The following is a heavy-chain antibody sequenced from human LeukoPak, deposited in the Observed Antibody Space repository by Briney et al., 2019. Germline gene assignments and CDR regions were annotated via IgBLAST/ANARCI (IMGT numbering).Heavy chain of an antibody. CDR3: AKVKPYCGGDCYFLDY. Sequence: GGSLRLSCAASGFTFSSYAMSWVRQAPGKGLEWVSAISGSGGSTYYADSVKGRFTISRDNSKNTLYLQMNNLRAEDTAVYYCAKVKPYCGGDCYFLDYWGQGTLVTVSS. CDR2: ISGSGGST. CDR1: GFTFSSYA. V-gene: IGHV3-23*01. J-gene: IGHJ4*02. D-gene: IGHD2-21*02.